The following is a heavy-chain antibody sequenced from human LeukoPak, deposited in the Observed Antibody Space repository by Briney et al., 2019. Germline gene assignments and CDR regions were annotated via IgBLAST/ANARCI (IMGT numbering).Heavy chain of an antibody. Sequence: PSQTLSLTCTASGGSISSGDYYWSWIRQPPGKGLEWIGYIYYSGSTYYNPSLKSRVTISVDTSKNQFSLKLSSVTAADTAVYYCARAPPYYDSSGYYFDYWGQGTLVTVSS. V-gene: IGHV4-30-4*01. CDR2: IYYSGST. J-gene: IGHJ4*02. D-gene: IGHD3-22*01. CDR1: GGSISSGDYY. CDR3: ARAPPYYDSSGYYFDY.